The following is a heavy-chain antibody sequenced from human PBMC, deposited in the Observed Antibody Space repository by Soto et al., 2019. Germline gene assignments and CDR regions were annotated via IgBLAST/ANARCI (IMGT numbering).Heavy chain of an antibody. Sequence: GGSLRLSCAASGFAFSGSSMNWVRQAPGKGLEWVSYISGSSSTIYYADSVKGRFTISRDKTKNSLFLQMNSLRDEDTAVYYCARSSGWYLYDDMDVWGQGTTVTVSS. D-gene: IGHD6-19*01. CDR1: GFAFSGSS. CDR3: ARSSGWYLYDDMDV. CDR2: ISGSSSTI. J-gene: IGHJ6*02. V-gene: IGHV3-48*02.